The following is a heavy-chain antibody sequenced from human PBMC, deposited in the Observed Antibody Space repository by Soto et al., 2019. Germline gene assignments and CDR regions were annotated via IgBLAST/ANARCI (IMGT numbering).Heavy chain of an antibody. D-gene: IGHD6-13*01. J-gene: IGHJ6*02. CDR2: IYWDDDK. CDR3: AHHVFNRQLGFYYYYGMDV. V-gene: IGHV2-5*02. Sequence: QITLKESGPTLVKPTQTLTLTCTFSGFSLSTSGVGVGWIRQPPGKALEWLALIYWDDDKRYSPSLKSRLTITKDTSKNQVVLTMTNVDPVDTATYYCAHHVFNRQLGFYYYYGMDVWGQGTTVTVSS. CDR1: GFSLSTSGVG.